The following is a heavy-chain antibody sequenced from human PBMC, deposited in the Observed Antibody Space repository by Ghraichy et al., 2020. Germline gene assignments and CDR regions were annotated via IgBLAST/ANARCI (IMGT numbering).Heavy chain of an antibody. CDR2: IYSGGTT. V-gene: IGHV3-53*01. CDR3: ARGSETYSDYYYYYYMAV. D-gene: IGHD3-10*01. CDR1: GFTVSSNY. J-gene: IGHJ6*03. Sequence: GGSLRLSCAASGFTVSSNYMTWVRQGPGKGLEWVSGIYSGGTTYYADSVKGRFTISRDNSKNTLFLQMNSLRGEDTAVYYCARGSETYSDYYYYYYMAVWGKGTTVTVSS.